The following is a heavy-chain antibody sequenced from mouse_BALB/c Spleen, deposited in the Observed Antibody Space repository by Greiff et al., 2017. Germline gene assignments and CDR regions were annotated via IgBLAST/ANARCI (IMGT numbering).Heavy chain of an antibody. J-gene: IGHJ4*01. CDR3: AREDYGSSFHAMDY. V-gene: IGHV2-6-7*01. Sequence: VQRVESGPGLVAPSQSLSITCTVSGFSLTGYGVNWVRQPPGKGLEWLGMIWGDGSTDYNSALKSRLSISKDNSKSQVFLKMNSLQTDDTARYYCAREDYGSSFHAMDYWGQGTSVTVSS. CDR2: IWGDGST. CDR1: GFSLTGYG. D-gene: IGHD1-1*01.